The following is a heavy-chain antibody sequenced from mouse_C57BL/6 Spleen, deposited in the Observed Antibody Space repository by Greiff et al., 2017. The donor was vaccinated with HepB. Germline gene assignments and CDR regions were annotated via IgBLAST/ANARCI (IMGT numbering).Heavy chain of an antibody. CDR2: IHPSDSDT. CDR3: AIEVDYSNPFAY. D-gene: IGHD2-5*01. J-gene: IGHJ3*01. Sequence: QVQLQQPGAELVKPGASVKVSCKASGYTFTSYWMHWVKQRPGQGLEWIGRIHPSDSDTNYNQKFKGKATLTVDKSSSTAYMQLSRLTAEDSAVYYCAIEVDYSNPFAYWGQGTLVTVSA. CDR1: GYTFTSYW. V-gene: IGHV1-74*01.